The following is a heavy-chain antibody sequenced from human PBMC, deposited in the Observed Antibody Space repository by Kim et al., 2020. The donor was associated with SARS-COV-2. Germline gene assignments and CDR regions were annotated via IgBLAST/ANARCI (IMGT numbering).Heavy chain of an antibody. Sequence: SETLSLTCTVSGGSVSSGSYYWSWIRQPPGKGLEWIGYIYYSGSTNYNPSLKSRVTISVDTSKNQFSLKLSSVTAADTAVYYCGGYGSGSYWVNWGQGTLVTVSS. CDR3: GGYGSGSYWVN. CDR2: IYYSGST. V-gene: IGHV4-61*01. D-gene: IGHD3-10*01. CDR1: GGSVSSGSYY. J-gene: IGHJ4*02.